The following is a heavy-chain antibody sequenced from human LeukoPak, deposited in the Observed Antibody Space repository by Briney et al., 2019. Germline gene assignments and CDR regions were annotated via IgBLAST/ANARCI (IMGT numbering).Heavy chain of an antibody. J-gene: IGHJ4*02. CDR2: IRWDDNK. D-gene: IGHD4-17*01. Sequence: ESGPTLVNPTQTLTLTCTFSGFSLSTSGMCVSWIRQPPGKTLEWLALIRWDDNKYYSTSLKTRLTISKDTTKNQVVLTMNNMDPVDTATYYCARMMYGDFVDYFDYWGQGTLVTVSS. CDR1: GFSLSTSGMC. CDR3: ARMMYGDFVDYFDY. V-gene: IGHV2-70*13.